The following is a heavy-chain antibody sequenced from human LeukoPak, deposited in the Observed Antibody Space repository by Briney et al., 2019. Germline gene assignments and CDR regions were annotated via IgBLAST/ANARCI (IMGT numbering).Heavy chain of an antibody. CDR1: GFTFSNYA. CDR3: ARDFLGMATDY. CDR2: IGSSGGST. V-gene: IGHV3-23*01. J-gene: IGHJ4*02. D-gene: IGHD5-24*01. Sequence: PGGSLRLSCAASGFTFSNYAMSWVRQAPGKGLEWVSGIGSSGGSTYYADSVEGRFTISRDNSKNTLYLQMNSLRAEDTAVYYCARDFLGMATDYWGQGTLVTVSS.